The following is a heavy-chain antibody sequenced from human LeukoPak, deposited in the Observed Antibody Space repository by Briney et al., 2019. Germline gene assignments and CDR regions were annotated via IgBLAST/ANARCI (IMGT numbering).Heavy chain of an antibody. CDR3: AKETDSLIAVAGTDY. D-gene: IGHD6-19*01. CDR1: RFTFSSYG. V-gene: IGHV3-30*18. CDR2: ISYDGSNK. J-gene: IGHJ4*01. Sequence: PGGSLRLSCAASRFTFSSYGMHWVRQAPGKGLEWVAVISYDGSNKYYADSVKGRFTISRDNSKNTLYLQMNSLRAEDTAVYYCAKETDSLIAVAGTDYWGQGTLVTVSS.